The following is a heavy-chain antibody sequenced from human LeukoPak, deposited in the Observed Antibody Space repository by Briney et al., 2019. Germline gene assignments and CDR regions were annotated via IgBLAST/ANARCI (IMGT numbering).Heavy chain of an antibody. CDR1: GFTFSSYS. Sequence: PGGSLRLSCAASGFTFSSYSMNWVRQAPGKGLEWVSSISSSSIYIYYADSMKGRFTISRDNAKNSLYLQMNSLRAEDTAVYYCARDHHRRLYDSQARDTFDIWGQGTMVTVSS. D-gene: IGHD3-22*01. CDR2: ISSSSIYI. J-gene: IGHJ3*02. V-gene: IGHV3-21*01. CDR3: ARDHHRRLYDSQARDTFDI.